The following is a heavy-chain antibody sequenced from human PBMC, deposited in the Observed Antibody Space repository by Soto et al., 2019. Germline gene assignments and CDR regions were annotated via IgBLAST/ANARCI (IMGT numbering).Heavy chain of an antibody. CDR1: GFTFSSYG. J-gene: IGHJ4*02. CDR2: ISYDGSNK. V-gene: IGHV3-30*18. CDR3: AKATAAGDFDY. D-gene: IGHD6-13*01. Sequence: ESGGGVVQPGRSLRLSCAASGFTFSSYGMHWVRQAPGKGLEWVAVISYDGSNKYYADSVKGRFTISRDNSKNTLYLQMNSLRAEDTAVYYCAKATAAGDFDYWGQGTLVTVSS.